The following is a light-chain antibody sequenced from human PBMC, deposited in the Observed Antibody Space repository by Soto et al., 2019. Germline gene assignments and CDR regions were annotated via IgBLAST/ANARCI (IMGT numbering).Light chain of an antibody. Sequence: QSALTQPPSASGSPGQSVTISCTGTSSDVGGYNYVSWYQQHPGKAPKLMIYEVSKRPSGVPDRFSGSKSGNTASLTVSGLQAEDEADYYCSSDAGSTHVVFGGGTKVTVL. J-gene: IGLJ2*01. CDR1: SSDVGGYNY. V-gene: IGLV2-8*01. CDR2: EVS. CDR3: SSDAGSTHVV.